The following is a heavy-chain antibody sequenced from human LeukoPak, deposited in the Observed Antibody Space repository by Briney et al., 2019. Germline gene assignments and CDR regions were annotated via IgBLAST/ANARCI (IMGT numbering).Heavy chain of an antibody. CDR1: GGSFSGYY. V-gene: IGHV4-34*01. D-gene: IGHD6-13*01. CDR3: ARVSSWAYYYYYYMDV. CDR2: IYHSGST. Sequence: SETLSLTCAVYGGSFSGYYWSWIRQPPGKGLEWIGSIYHSGSTYYNPSLKSRVTISVDTSKNQFSLKLSSVTAADTAVYYCARVSSWAYYYYYYMDVWGKGTTVTVSS. J-gene: IGHJ6*03.